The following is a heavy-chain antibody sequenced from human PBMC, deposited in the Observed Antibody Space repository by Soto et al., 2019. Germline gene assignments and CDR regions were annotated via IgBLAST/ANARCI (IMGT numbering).Heavy chain of an antibody. D-gene: IGHD5-12*01. J-gene: IGHJ4*02. CDR1: GGSISSGGYS. CDR2: IYHSGST. Sequence: SETLSLTCAVSGGSISSGGYSWSWIRQPPGKGLEWIGYIYHSGSTYYNPSLKSRVTISVDRSKNQFSLKLSSVTAADTAVYYCARGYSGYEYCFDYWGQGTLVTVSS. V-gene: IGHV4-30-2*01. CDR3: ARGYSGYEYCFDY.